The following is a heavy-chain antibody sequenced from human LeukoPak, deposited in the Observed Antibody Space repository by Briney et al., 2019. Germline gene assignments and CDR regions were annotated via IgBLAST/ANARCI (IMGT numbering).Heavy chain of an antibody. D-gene: IGHD6-13*01. CDR1: GYTFTSYD. CDR2: MNPNSGNT. J-gene: IGHJ3*02. CDR3: ARELTAADDAFDI. V-gene: IGHV1-8*01. Sequence: ASVKVSCKASGYTFTSYDINWVRQATGQGLEWMGWMNPNSGNTGYAQKFQGRVTMTRNTSISTAYMELSSLRSEDTAVYYCARELTAADDAFDIWGQGTVVTVSS.